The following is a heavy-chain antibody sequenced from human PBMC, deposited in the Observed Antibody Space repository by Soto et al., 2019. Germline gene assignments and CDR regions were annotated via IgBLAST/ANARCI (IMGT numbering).Heavy chain of an antibody. V-gene: IGHV3-30*18. CDR2: ISYDGSNK. CDR3: AKERYSSRSPDFDY. J-gene: IGHJ4*02. CDR1: GFTFSSYG. D-gene: IGHD6-13*01. Sequence: QVQLVESGGGVVQPGRSLRLSCAASGFTFSSYGMHWVRQAPGKGLEWVAVISYDGSNKYYADSVKGRFTISRDNSKNTLYLQMNSLRAEDTAVHYCAKERYSSRSPDFDYWGQGTLVTVSS.